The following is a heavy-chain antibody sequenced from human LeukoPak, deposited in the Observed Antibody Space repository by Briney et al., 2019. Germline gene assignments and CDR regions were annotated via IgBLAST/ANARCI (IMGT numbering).Heavy chain of an antibody. CDR3: AKRGVVIRVFLVGFHKEAYYFDS. Sequence: GGSLRLSCAASGFTFDDYAMHWVRHAPGKGLEWVSLISWDGGSTYYADSVKGRFTISRDNSKNSLYLQMNSLRAEDTAVYFCAKRGVVIRVFLVGFHKEAYYFDSWGQGALVTVSS. CDR2: ISWDGGST. V-gene: IGHV3-43D*03. J-gene: IGHJ4*02. D-gene: IGHD3-10*01. CDR1: GFTFDDYA.